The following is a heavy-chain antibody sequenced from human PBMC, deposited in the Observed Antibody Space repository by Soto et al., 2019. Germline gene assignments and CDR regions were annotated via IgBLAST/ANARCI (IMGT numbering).Heavy chain of an antibody. CDR3: AGAYSYGHVDY. Sequence: GGSLRLSCAASGFTFSSYWMSWVRQAPGKGLEWVANIKQDGSEKYYVDSVKGRFTISRDNAKNSLYLQMNSLRAEDTAVYYCAGAYSYGHVDYWGQGTLVNVSS. D-gene: IGHD5-18*01. CDR2: IKQDGSEK. J-gene: IGHJ4*02. CDR1: GFTFSSYW. V-gene: IGHV3-7*01.